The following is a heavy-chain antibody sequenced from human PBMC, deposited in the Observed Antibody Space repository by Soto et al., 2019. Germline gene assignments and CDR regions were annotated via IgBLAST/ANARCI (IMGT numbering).Heavy chain of an antibody. V-gene: IGHV1-2*02. CDR2: INPNSGGT. CDR3: ARESITIFGVVIISPHYGMDV. CDR1: GYTFTGYY. Sequence: GASVKVSCKASGYTFTGYYMHWVRQAPGQGLEWMGWINPNSGGTNYAQKFQGRVTMTRDTSASTAYMELSSLRSEDTAVYYCARESITIFGVVIISPHYGMDVWGQGTTVTVSS. D-gene: IGHD3-3*01. J-gene: IGHJ6*02.